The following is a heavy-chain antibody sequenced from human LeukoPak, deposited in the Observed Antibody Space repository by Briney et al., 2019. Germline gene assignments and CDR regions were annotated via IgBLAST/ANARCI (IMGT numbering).Heavy chain of an antibody. D-gene: IGHD2-2*01. V-gene: IGHV3-64*01. CDR2: ISSNGGST. CDR3: ARAHCSSTSCYPFDY. Sequence: PGGSLRLSCAASGFTFSSYAMHWVRQAPGKGLEYVSVISSNGGSTYYANSVKGRFTISRDNSKNTLYLQMGSLRAEDMAVYYCARAHCSSTSCYPFDYWGQGTLVTVSS. CDR1: GFTFSSYA. J-gene: IGHJ4*02.